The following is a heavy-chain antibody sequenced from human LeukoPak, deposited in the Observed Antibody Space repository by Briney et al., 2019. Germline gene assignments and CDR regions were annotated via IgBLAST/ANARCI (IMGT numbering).Heavy chain of an antibody. CDR1: DGSFSSFY. D-gene: IGHD3-10*01. CDR3: ARQVARFGELYMDV. Sequence: PSETLSLTCTVYDGSFSSFYWSWIRQPPGKGLEWIGEINHSGSTNYNPSLKSRVTISVDTSKNQFSLKLSSVTAGDTAVYYCARQVARFGELYMDVWGKGTTVTISS. J-gene: IGHJ6*03. CDR2: INHSGST. V-gene: IGHV4-34*01.